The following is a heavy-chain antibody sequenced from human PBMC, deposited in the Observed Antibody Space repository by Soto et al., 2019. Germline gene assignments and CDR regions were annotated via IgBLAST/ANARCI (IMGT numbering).Heavy chain of an antibody. D-gene: IGHD4-17*01. CDR3: AKDKYLGTVTASCYHYGMDV. CDR2: ISFDGSNK. Sequence: QVQLVESGGGVVQPGRPLRLSCAASGFTFNNYAMHWVRQAPSKGLEWEAAISFDGSNKYYADSVKGRFTISRDNTKNRQNLKINSLRHKDTAGYYCAKDKYLGTVTASCYHYGMDVWGRGTPVTVSS. J-gene: IGHJ6*02. V-gene: IGHV3-30*18. CDR1: GFTFNNYA.